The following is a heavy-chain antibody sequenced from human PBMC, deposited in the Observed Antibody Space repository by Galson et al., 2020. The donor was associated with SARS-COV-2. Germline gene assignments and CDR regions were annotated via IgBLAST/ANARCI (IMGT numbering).Heavy chain of an antibody. V-gene: IGHV4-34*01. J-gene: IGHJ6*03. CDR3: ARGGSQPIMAFDYYYFYMDV. Sequence: SETLSLTCAVYGGSFSDYSWTWVRQPPGKGLEWIGEISHRGSTTYSPSLKGRVFISVDTSKNQFSLKLSSVTAADTAVYYCARGGSQPIMAFDYYYFYMDVWGKGTTVTVSS. CDR1: GGSFSDYS. D-gene: IGHD3-10*01. CDR2: ISHRGST.